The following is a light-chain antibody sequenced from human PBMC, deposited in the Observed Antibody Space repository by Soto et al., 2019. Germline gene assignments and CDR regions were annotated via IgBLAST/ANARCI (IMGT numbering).Light chain of an antibody. CDR1: QSVNRD. CDR3: QQRSDWPRIT. CDR2: DSS. V-gene: IGKV3-11*01. J-gene: IGKJ5*01. Sequence: EVVLTQSPATLSLSPGETATLSCRASQSVNRDLAWYQQTPGQAPRLLIYDSSNRATGIPARFSGSGSGTDFTLTISSLEPEGFALYFCQQRSDWPRITFGQGTRLEIK.